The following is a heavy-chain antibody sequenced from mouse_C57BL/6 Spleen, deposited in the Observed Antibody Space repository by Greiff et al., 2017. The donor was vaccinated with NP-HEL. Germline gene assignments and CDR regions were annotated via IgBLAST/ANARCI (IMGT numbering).Heavy chain of an antibody. D-gene: IGHD1-1*01. Sequence: EVQLQQSGPELVKPGASVKMSCKASGYTFTDYNMHWVKQSHGKSLEWIGYINPNNGGTSYNQKFKGKATLTVNKSSSTAYMELRSLTSEDSAVYYCASEGFDYYGSSYGYWGQGTTLTVSS. CDR2: INPNNGGT. V-gene: IGHV1-22*01. J-gene: IGHJ2*01. CDR1: GYTFTDYN. CDR3: ASEGFDYYGSSYGY.